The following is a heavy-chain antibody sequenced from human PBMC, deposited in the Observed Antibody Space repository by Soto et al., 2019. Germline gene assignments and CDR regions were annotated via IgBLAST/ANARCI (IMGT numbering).Heavy chain of an antibody. CDR1: GGPMSNYY. V-gene: IGHV4-59*08. CDR3: ARRGFGELHGIVAV. Sequence: QVQLQESGPGLVKPSETLSLTCTISGGPMSNYYCSWFRQPPGQGLEWIGYMGYNGYTRYNPSLRGRLTFCLCPSKNQFSPSLSSVAAAASALSFTARRGFGELHGIVAVSRQGTTVTVSS. J-gene: IGHJ6*02. D-gene: IGHD3-10*01. CDR2: MGYNGYT.